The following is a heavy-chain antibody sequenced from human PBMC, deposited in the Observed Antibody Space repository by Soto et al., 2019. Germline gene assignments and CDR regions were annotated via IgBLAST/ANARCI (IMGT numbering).Heavy chain of an antibody. D-gene: IGHD3-22*01. Sequence: GSSVKVSCKASGYTFTGYYMHWVRQAPGQGLEWMGWINPNSGGTNYAQKFQGRVTMTRDTSISTAYMELSRLRSDDTAVYYCARVSGYYHPFDYWGQGTLVTVSS. V-gene: IGHV1-2*02. J-gene: IGHJ4*02. CDR3: ARVSGYYHPFDY. CDR1: GYTFTGYY. CDR2: INPNSGGT.